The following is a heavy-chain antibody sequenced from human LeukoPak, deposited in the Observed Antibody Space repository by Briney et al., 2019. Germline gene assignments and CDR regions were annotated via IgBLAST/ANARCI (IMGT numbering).Heavy chain of an antibody. J-gene: IGHJ5*02. D-gene: IGHD3-10*01. Sequence: ASVTVSFKASGYTFTSYDINWVRQATGQGLEWMGWMNPNSGNTGYAQKFQGRVTMTRNTSISTAYMELSSLRSEDTAVYYCARRYYYGSGSYYSWFDPWGQGTLVTVSS. CDR3: ARRYYYGSGSYYSWFDP. V-gene: IGHV1-8*01. CDR1: GYTFTSYD. CDR2: MNPNSGNT.